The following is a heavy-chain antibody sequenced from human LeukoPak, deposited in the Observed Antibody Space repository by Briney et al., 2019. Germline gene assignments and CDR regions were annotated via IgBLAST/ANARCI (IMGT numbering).Heavy chain of an antibody. CDR3: ARGTLWFGEFLDY. V-gene: IGHV3-21*01. D-gene: IGHD3-10*01. J-gene: IGHJ4*02. CDR2: ISSSSSYI. Sequence: PGGSLRLSCAASGFTFSSYSMNLVRQAPGKGLEWVSSISSSSSYIYYADSVKGRFTISRDNAKNSLYLQMNSPRAEDTAVYYCARGTLWFGEFLDYWGQGTLVTVSS. CDR1: GFTFSSYS.